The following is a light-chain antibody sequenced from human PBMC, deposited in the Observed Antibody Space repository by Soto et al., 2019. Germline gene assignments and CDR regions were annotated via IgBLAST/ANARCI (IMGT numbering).Light chain of an antibody. CDR2: GAS. Sequence: EIVLTQSPGTLSLSPGERATLSCRASQSVSSSYLDWYQQKPGQAPRLLIYGASSRATGIPDRFSGSGSGTDCTLTIRRLEPEDFAVYYWQQYGSSPWTFGQGTKVEIK. V-gene: IGKV3-20*01. J-gene: IGKJ1*01. CDR1: QSVSSSY. CDR3: QQYGSSPWT.